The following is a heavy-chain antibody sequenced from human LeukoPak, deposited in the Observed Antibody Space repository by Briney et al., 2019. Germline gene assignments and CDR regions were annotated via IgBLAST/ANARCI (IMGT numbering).Heavy chain of an antibody. CDR1: GFTFRNYY. V-gene: IGHV3-11*04. Sequence: KPGGSLRLSCAASGFTFRNYYMTWIRQAPGKGLEWVSYISASGDTIYYGDSVRGRFTISRDNAKNSLYLDMISLKAEDTAVYYCARDPSWEILSYFDYWGQGTLVTVSS. CDR2: ISASGDTI. J-gene: IGHJ4*02. CDR3: ARDPSWEILSYFDY. D-gene: IGHD1-26*01.